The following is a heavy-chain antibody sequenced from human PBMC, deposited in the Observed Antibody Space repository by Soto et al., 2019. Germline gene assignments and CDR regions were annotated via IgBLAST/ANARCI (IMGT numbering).Heavy chain of an antibody. CDR3: AGTYTSVYSWGALL. J-gene: IGHJ4*02. CDR1: GATFSNDA. D-gene: IGHD2-15*01. Sequence: QVQLVQSGAEVKNPGSSVKLSCKASGATFSNDAFSWVRQAPGQGLERMGGVIAMFGKPHYADNFQGIVTSTADESNNTVYMELTSLRSEDTAVDFFAGTYTSVYSWGALLWGQGPLVTVSA. V-gene: IGHV1-69*01. CDR2: VIAMFGKP.